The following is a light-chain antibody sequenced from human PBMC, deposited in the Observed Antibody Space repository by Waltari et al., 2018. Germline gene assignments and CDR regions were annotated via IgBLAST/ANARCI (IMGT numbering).Light chain of an antibody. Sequence: QPALTQPASVSGSPGQSITISCTGTSSDVGSYNLASWYQQHPGKAPKLMIYEGSKRPSGVSNRFSGSKSDNTASLTISGLQAEDEADYYCCSYAGSSTWVFGGGTKLTVL. CDR3: CSYAGSSTWV. CDR1: SSDVGSYNL. V-gene: IGLV2-23*01. J-gene: IGLJ3*02. CDR2: EGS.